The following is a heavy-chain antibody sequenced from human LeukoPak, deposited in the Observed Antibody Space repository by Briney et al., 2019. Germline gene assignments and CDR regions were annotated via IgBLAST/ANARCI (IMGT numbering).Heavy chain of an antibody. V-gene: IGHV1-2*02. Sequence: ASVKVSCKASGYTFTGYYMHWVRQAPGQGLEWMGWINPNSGDTKYAQKFQGRVTMTRDTSISTAYMELCRLRSDDTALYYCATQRGSYLWGTDFDFWGQGTLVTVSS. CDR3: ATQRGSYLWGTDFDF. J-gene: IGHJ4*02. CDR1: GYTFTGYY. CDR2: INPNSGDT. D-gene: IGHD3-16*01.